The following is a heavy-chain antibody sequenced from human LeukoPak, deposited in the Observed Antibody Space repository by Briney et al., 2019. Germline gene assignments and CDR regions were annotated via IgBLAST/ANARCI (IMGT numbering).Heavy chain of an antibody. D-gene: IGHD3-16*01. Sequence: VASVKVSCKASGYTFTSYGISWVRQAPGQGLEWMGWISAYNGNANYAQKFQGRVTMTTDTSTSTAYMELRSLRSDDTAVYYCARGSNYGIVGAFDIWGQGTMVTVSS. CDR2: ISAYNGNA. CDR1: GYTFTSYG. J-gene: IGHJ3*02. V-gene: IGHV1-18*01. CDR3: ARGSNYGIVGAFDI.